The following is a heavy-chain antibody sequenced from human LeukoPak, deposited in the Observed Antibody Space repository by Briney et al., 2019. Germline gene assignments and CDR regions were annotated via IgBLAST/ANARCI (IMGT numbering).Heavy chain of an antibody. D-gene: IGHD6-19*01. Sequence: SETLSLTCTVSGGSISSSSYYWGWIRQPPGKGLEWIGSIYYSGSTYYNPSLKSRVTISVDTSKNQFSLKLSSVTAADTAVYYCASTKAEYSSGGSFDYWGQGTLVTVSP. CDR1: GGSISSSSYY. V-gene: IGHV4-39*01. CDR2: IYYSGST. CDR3: ASTKAEYSSGGSFDY. J-gene: IGHJ4*02.